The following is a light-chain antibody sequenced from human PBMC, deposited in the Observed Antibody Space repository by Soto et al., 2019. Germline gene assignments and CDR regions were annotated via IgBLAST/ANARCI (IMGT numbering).Light chain of an antibody. CDR1: QSVSSY. CDR2: DAS. V-gene: IGKV3-11*01. J-gene: IGKJ4*01. Sequence: PLSLSPGERATLSCRASQSVSSYLAWYQQKPGQAPRLLIYDASNIATVISARFSGIVSGTDFTLSFCSLEPEDFAVYYCQQRSNWPLTFGGGTKVDIK. CDR3: QQRSNWPLT.